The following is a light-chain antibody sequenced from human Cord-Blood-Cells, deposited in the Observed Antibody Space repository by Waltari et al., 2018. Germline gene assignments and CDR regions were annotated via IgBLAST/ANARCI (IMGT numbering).Light chain of an antibody. CDR1: SSDVGSYNL. Sequence: QSALTQPASVSGSPGQSITISCTGTSSDVGSYNLVSWYQQHPGKAPKLQIYEGSKRPSGVSNRFSGSKSGNTASLTISGLQAEDEADYYCCSYAGSSPWVFGGGTKLTVL. CDR2: EGS. J-gene: IGLJ3*02. CDR3: CSYAGSSPWV. V-gene: IGLV2-23*01.